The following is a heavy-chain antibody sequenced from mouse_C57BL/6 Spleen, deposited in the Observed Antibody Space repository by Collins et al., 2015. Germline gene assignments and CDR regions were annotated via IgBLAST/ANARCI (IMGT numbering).Heavy chain of an antibody. D-gene: IGHD1-1*01. Sequence: EVKLLESGGGLVQPGGSLKLSCVASGFDFSRYWMSWVRQAPGKGLEWIGEINPDSSTINYTPSLKDKFIISRDNAKNTLYLQMSKVRSEDTALYYCARHGFYAMDYWGQGTSVTVSS. CDR2: INPDSSTI. CDR3: ARHGFYAMDY. CDR1: GFDFSRYW. J-gene: IGHJ4*01. V-gene: IGHV4-1*02.